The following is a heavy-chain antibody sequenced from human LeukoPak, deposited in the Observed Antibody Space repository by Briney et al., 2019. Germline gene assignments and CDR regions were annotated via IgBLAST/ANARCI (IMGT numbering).Heavy chain of an antibody. D-gene: IGHD1/OR15-1a*01. V-gene: IGHV3-30*18. J-gene: IGHJ4*02. Sequence: GRSLRLSCAASGFTFTTFGIHWVREAPGKGLEWVAAISPDGNLEYYTDSVKGRFTISRDNSKNMIYLQMSSLRGEHSALYYCAKINNNDDYWGQGTLVTVSS. CDR2: ISPDGNLE. CDR1: GFTFTTFG. CDR3: AKINNNDDY.